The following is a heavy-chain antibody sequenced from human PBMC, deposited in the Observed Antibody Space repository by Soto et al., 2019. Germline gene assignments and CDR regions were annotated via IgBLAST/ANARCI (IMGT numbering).Heavy chain of an antibody. Sequence: QVQLVQSGAEVKKPGASVKVSCKASGYTFTGYYMHWVRQAPGQGLVWLGWINPNSGGTNYAQKFQGWVTMTRATSISTAYMELSRLRSDDTAVYYCARELRYSYGHAWRPYDYWGKGTLVAVAS. V-gene: IGHV1-2*04. CDR2: INPNSGGT. J-gene: IGHJ4*02. D-gene: IGHD5-18*01. CDR3: ARELRYSYGHAWRPYDY. CDR1: GYTFTGYY.